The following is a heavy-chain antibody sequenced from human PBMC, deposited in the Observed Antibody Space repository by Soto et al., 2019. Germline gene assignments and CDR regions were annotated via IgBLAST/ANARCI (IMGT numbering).Heavy chain of an antibody. Sequence: GSLRLSCAASGFTFSSASIHWVRQAPGKGLEWVAVMTYDGSTKYYADSVKGRFTVSRGNSENTLYLQMNSLRAEDTAVYYCARDKLDYYYSMDVWGQGTTVTVSS. CDR1: GFTFSSAS. V-gene: IGHV3-30-3*01. CDR3: ARDKLDYYYSMDV. CDR2: MTYDGSTK. J-gene: IGHJ6*02.